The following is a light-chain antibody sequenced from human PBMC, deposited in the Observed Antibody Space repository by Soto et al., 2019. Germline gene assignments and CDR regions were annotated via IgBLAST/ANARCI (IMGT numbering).Light chain of an antibody. J-gene: IGKJ5*01. CDR3: QQLNSFPLT. CDR1: QGISSW. CDR2: AAS. V-gene: IGKV1D-12*01. Sequence: DIQMTQSPSSVSTSVGDRVTITCRASQGISSWLAWYQRKPGRAPKLLIYAASRLQAGVPLRFSGSGSGTDFTLIISDLQPEDFATYYCQQLNSFPLTFGQGTRLEIK.